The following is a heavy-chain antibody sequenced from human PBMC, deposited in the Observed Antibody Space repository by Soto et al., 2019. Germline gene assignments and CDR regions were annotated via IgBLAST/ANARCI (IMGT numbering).Heavy chain of an antibody. D-gene: IGHD1-26*01. CDR3: ARAGLGDGSDY. CDR1: GGSVSSGSYY. J-gene: IGHJ4*02. V-gene: IGHV4-61*01. Sequence: QVQLQESAPGLVKPSETLSLTCTVSGGSVSSGSYYWSWIRQPPGKGLEWIGYIYYSGSTKYNPSLKSRVTISVDTSKNQFSLKLSSVTAADTAVYYCARAGLGDGSDYWGQGTLVTVSS. CDR2: IYYSGST.